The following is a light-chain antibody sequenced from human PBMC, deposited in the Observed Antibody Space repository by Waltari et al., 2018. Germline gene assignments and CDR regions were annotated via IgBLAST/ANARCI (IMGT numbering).Light chain of an antibody. V-gene: IGLV1-40*01. CDR1: TSNIGAGFP. CDR3: QSYDSSLSGSGV. Sequence: QSVLTQPPSVSGAPGQRVTISCTGSTSNIGAGFPVHWYQQFPGTAPKLLIYGNNNRPSGVPDRCSGSKSGTSASLAITGLQAEDEGDYYCQSYDSSLSGSGVFGGGTKLTVL. J-gene: IGLJ3*02. CDR2: GNN.